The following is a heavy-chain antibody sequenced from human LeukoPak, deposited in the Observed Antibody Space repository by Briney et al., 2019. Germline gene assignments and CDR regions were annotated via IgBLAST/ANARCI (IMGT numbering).Heavy chain of an antibody. CDR3: ARVGQEGSSWVNFDY. CDR1: GYTFTGYY. D-gene: IGHD6-13*01. Sequence: ASVKVSCKASGYTFTGYYMHWVRQAPGQGLEWMGWINPNSGGTNYAQKFQGRVTMTRDTSISTAYMELSRLRSDDTAVYYCARVGQEGSSWVNFDYWGQGTLVTVSS. CDR2: INPNSGGT. J-gene: IGHJ4*02. V-gene: IGHV1-2*02.